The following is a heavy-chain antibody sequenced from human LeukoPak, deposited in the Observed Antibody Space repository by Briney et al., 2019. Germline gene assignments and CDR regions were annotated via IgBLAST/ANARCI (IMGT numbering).Heavy chain of an antibody. CDR2: IKKDSTEK. CDR1: GFTFTNYW. CDR3: VRDGGRYSYASD. D-gene: IGHD5-18*01. V-gene: IGHV3-7*01. Sequence: GVSLRLSCAASGFTFTNYWMSWVRQAPGKGLEWVANIKKDSTEKYYVDSVRGRFTISRDNAENSLHLQMNSLRAEDTAVYYCVRDGGRYSYASDWGQGTMVIVSS. J-gene: IGHJ3*01.